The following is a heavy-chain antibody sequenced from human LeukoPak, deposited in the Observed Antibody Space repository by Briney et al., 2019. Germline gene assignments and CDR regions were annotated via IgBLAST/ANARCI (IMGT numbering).Heavy chain of an antibody. CDR3: ARDIAAAGVFDY. D-gene: IGHD6-13*01. Sequence: ASVTVSCKASGYTFTSYYMHWVRQAPGQGLEWMGIINPSGGSTSYAQKFQGRVTMTRDTSTSTVYMELSSLRSEDTAVYYCARDIAAAGVFDYWGQGTLVTVSS. J-gene: IGHJ4*02. V-gene: IGHV1-46*01. CDR2: INPSGGST. CDR1: GYTFTSYY.